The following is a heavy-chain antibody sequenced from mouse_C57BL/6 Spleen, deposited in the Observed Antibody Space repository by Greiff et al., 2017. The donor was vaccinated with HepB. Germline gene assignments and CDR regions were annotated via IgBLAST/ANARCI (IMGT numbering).Heavy chain of an antibody. D-gene: IGHD2-4*01. CDR1: GFTFSNYW. CDR3: ALYYDCDDGAV. Sequence: EVQLVESGGGLVQPGGSMKLSCVASGFTFSNYWMNWVRQSPEKGLEWVAQIRLKSDNYATHYAESVNGRFTISIDDSKSSVYLQMNNLRAEDTGIYYCALYYDCDDGAVWGTGTTVTVAS. J-gene: IGHJ1*03. V-gene: IGHV6-3*01. CDR2: IRLKSDNYAT.